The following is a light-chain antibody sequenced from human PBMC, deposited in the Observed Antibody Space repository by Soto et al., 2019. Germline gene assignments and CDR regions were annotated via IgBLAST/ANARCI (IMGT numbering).Light chain of an antibody. CDR1: ESIARH. V-gene: IGKV1-39*01. CDR2: AAS. J-gene: IGKJ5*01. CDR3: QQTYSTLSIT. Sequence: DIQMAQSPSSQSASVGDRVPITCRASESIARHLNWYQQKPGKAPKLLIYAASSLQNGVPSRFRGGGSGTDFTLTISNLQPEDFATYYCQQTYSTLSITFGQGTRLEIK.